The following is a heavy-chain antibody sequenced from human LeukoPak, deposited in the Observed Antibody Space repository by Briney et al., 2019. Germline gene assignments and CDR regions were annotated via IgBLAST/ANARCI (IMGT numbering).Heavy chain of an antibody. D-gene: IGHD3-22*01. V-gene: IGHV1-2*06. Sequence: ASVKVSCTASGYTFTGYYMHWVRQAPGQGLEWMGRINPNSGGTNYAQKFQGRVTMTRDTSISTAYMELSRLRSDDTAVYYCANLYYYDSSGYYPDDAFDIWGQGTMVTVSS. CDR1: GYTFTGYY. J-gene: IGHJ3*02. CDR3: ANLYYYDSSGYYPDDAFDI. CDR2: INPNSGGT.